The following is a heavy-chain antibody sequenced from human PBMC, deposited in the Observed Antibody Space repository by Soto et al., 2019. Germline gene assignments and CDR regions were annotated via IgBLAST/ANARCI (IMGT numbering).Heavy chain of an antibody. J-gene: IGHJ4*02. CDR2: IYYSGST. CDR1: GGSISSYY. D-gene: IGHD3-3*01. Sequence: PSETLSLTCTVSGGSISSYYWSWIRQPPGKGLEWIGYIYYSGSTNYNPSLKSRVTISVDTSKNQFSLKLSSVTAADTAVYYCARTPEFLSFDYWGQGTLITVSS. V-gene: IGHV4-59*01. CDR3: ARTPEFLSFDY.